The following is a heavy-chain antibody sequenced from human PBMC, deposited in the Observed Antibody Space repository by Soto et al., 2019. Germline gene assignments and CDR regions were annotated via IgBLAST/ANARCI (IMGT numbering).Heavy chain of an antibody. Sequence: EVQLVESGGDLVQPGRSLRLSCAASGFNFDDHAMNWVRQVPGKGLEWVSGISWNGAFAGYANSVKGPFTISRDNAKNSLTLLMNGLRPEDTALYYCTRDIFRTITTIDYWGQGTLVTVSS. CDR3: TRDIFRTITTIDY. CDR2: ISWNGAFA. CDR1: GFNFDDHA. D-gene: IGHD1-1*01. J-gene: IGHJ4*02. V-gene: IGHV3-9*01.